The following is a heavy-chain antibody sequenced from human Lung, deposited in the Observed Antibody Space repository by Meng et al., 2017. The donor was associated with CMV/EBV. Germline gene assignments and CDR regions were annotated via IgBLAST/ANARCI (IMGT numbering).Heavy chain of an antibody. J-gene: IGHJ4*02. CDR2: FVNYVDT. V-gene: IGHV1-18*01. CDR1: GYTFGSYG. CDR3: ASGTPGRSYCDY. D-gene: IGHD2-15*01. Sequence: QVSLLQAGPEVKKPGSSVRVSCKASGYTFGSYGICWVRQAPGQGLEWMGWFVNYVDTYPAPKFQGRVTMTTDTHTNTAFMELRSLTSDDTAVYYCASGTPGRSYCDYWGQGTLVTVSS.